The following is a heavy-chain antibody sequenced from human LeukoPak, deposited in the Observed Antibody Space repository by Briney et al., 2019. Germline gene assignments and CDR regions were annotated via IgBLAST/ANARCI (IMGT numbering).Heavy chain of an antibody. D-gene: IGHD3-16*01. CDR1: GFTFSTYA. CDR3: TKAVGGGRDAYDI. CDR2: IFDSGAPS. J-gene: IGHJ3*02. V-gene: IGHV3-23*01. Sequence: SRGSLRLSCAASGFTFSTYAVNWVRQAPGKGLEWVSSIFDSGAPSCYADSVKGRFTISRDNSKNTLYVQMESLRAEDTAVYYCTKAVGGGRDAYDIWGQGTMVTVSS.